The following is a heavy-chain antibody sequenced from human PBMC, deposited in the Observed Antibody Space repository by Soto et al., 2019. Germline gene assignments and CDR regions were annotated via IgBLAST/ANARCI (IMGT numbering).Heavy chain of an antibody. J-gene: IGHJ5*02. V-gene: IGHV4-28*01. CDR2: IYNSGST. Sequence: SETLSLTCAVSGYSVSDSNWWGWIRQPPGKGLEWMGHIYNSGSTYYKSSLKGRVTMSIDTSKNQFSLRLYSVTAVDTAVYYCARKYGIPVAGTFDPWGQGIQVTVSS. D-gene: IGHD6-19*01. CDR3: ARKYGIPVAGTFDP. CDR1: GYSVSDSNW.